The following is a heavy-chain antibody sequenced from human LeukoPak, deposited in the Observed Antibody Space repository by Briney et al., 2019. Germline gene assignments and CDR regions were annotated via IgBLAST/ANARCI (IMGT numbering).Heavy chain of an antibody. CDR1: GFSFSEYW. CDR3: VREIKIMGFRAFDY. V-gene: IGHV3-74*01. D-gene: IGHD3-10*01. J-gene: IGHJ4*02. CDR2: INDGGTYT. Sequence: GGSLRLSCAGSGFSFSEYWMHWARQTPEKGLMWVSRINDGGTYTAYADSVKGRFAVSRDNAENTLYLQMDSLTVEDTGLYYCVREIKIMGFRAFDYWGQGTPVTVSS.